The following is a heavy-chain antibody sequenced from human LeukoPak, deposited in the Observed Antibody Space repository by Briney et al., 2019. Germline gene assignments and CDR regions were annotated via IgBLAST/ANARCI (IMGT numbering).Heavy chain of an antibody. Sequence: GGSLRLSCAASVFTFSTSSINWVRQAPGKGLDWVASITSSSRDTYYADSVKGRFTISRDNAKKSLYLQMSSLRAEDTAVYYCARERVDFGDWSRYYHYGMDVWGQGTTVSVTS. CDR3: ARERVDFGDWSRYYHYGMDV. D-gene: IGHD4-17*01. V-gene: IGHV3-21*01. CDR2: ITSSSRDT. J-gene: IGHJ6*02. CDR1: VFTFSTSS.